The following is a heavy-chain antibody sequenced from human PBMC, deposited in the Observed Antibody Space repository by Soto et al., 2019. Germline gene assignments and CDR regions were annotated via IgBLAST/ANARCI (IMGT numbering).Heavy chain of an antibody. D-gene: IGHD4-17*01. CDR3: ARDRSVTTRRHFDY. CDR2: IWYDGSNK. V-gene: IGHV3-33*01. J-gene: IGHJ4*02. Sequence: QVQLVESGGGVVQPGRSLRLSCAASGFTFSSYGMHWVRQAPGKGLEWVAVIWYDGSNKYYADSVKGRFTISRDNSKNTLYRQMNSLRAEDTAVYYCARDRSVTTRRHFDYWGQGTLVTVSS. CDR1: GFTFSSYG.